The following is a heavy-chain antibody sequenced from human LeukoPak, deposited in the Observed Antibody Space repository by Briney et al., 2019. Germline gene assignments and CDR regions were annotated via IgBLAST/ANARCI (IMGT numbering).Heavy chain of an antibody. D-gene: IGHD1-26*01. V-gene: IGHV3-23*01. Sequence: GGSLRLSCAASGFTFSSYAMSWVRQAPGRGLEWVSAISGSGDSTYYADSVKGRFTISRDNSKNTLYLQMNSLRVEDTAVYYCARGGSYSSNAFDIWGQGTMVTVSA. CDR3: ARGGSYSSNAFDI. CDR1: GFTFSSYA. CDR2: ISGSGDST. J-gene: IGHJ3*02.